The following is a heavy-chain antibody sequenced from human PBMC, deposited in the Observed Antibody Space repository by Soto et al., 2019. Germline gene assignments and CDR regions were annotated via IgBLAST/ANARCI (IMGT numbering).Heavy chain of an antibody. CDR3: ALLAAVGVYYFDY. V-gene: IGHV3-11*01. D-gene: IGHD6-13*01. J-gene: IGHJ4*02. CDR2: ISSSGTAI. CDR1: GFTFSDYY. Sequence: QVQLVESGGGLVKPGGSLRLSCAASGFTFSDYYMSWIRQAPGKGLEWVSYISSSGTAIYYADSVKGRFTISRDNAKKSLYVQMNSLRAEDPAVYYCALLAAVGVYYFDYGGQGTLFSVSS.